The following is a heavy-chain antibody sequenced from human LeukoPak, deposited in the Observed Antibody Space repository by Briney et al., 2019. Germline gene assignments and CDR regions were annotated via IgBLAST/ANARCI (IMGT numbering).Heavy chain of an antibody. Sequence: SQTLSLTCTVSGGSISSGSYYWSWIRQPAGKGLEWIGRIYTSGSTNYNPSLKSRVTISVDTSKSQFSLKLSSVTAADTAVYYCARDSPYYYGSGSATYYMDVWGKGTTVTISS. V-gene: IGHV4-61*02. CDR1: GGSISSGSYY. CDR2: IYTSGST. J-gene: IGHJ6*03. CDR3: ARDSPYYYGSGSATYYMDV. D-gene: IGHD3-10*01.